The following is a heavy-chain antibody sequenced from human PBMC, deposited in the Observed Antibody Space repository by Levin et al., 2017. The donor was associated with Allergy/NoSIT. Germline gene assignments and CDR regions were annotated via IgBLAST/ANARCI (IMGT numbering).Heavy chain of an antibody. V-gene: IGHV3-33*01. Sequence: GGSLRLSCAASGFTFTSYGMHWVRQAPGKGLEWVAVIWYDGSNKYYADSVKGRFTISRDNSKNTLYLQMNSLRAEDTAVYYCAREVDAEYNSGWIAPTDYWGQGTLVTVSS. CDR1: GFTFTSYG. J-gene: IGHJ4*02. D-gene: IGHD6-19*01. CDR3: AREVDAEYNSGWIAPTDY. CDR2: IWYDGSNK.